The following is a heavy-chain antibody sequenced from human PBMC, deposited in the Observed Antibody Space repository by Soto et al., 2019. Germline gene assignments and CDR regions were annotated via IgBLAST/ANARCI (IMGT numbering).Heavy chain of an antibody. Sequence: ASVKVSCKASGYTFTGYYMHWVRQAPGQGLEWMGWINPNSGGTNYAQKFQGRVTMTRDTSISTAYMELSRLRSDXTXVYYXARQVARGSEPGGFDIWGQXTMVTVSS. CDR3: ARQVARGSEPGGFDI. CDR2: INPNSGGT. V-gene: IGHV1-2*02. CDR1: GYTFTGYY. D-gene: IGHD3-16*01. J-gene: IGHJ3*02.